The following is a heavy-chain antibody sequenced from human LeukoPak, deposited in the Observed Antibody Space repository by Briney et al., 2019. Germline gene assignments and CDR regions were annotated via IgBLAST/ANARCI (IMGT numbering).Heavy chain of an antibody. CDR1: GFTFSSYA. D-gene: IGHD2-2*02. CDR2: ISYDGSNK. V-gene: IGHV3-30*01. J-gene: IGHJ4*02. CDR3: AREDQDIVVVPAAIGVDY. Sequence: GGSLRLSCAASGFTFSSYAMSWVRQAPGKGLEWVAFISYDGSNKYYADSVKGRFTISRDNSKNTLYLQMNSLRAEDTAVYYCAREDQDIVVVPAAIGVDYWGQGTLVTVSS.